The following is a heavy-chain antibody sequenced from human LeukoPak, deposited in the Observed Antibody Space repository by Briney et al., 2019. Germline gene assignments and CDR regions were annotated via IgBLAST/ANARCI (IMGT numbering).Heavy chain of an antibody. V-gene: IGHV4-59*01. CDR3: VRSFLGDWYCDL. CDR2: IYYSGST. D-gene: IGHD1-26*01. J-gene: IGHJ2*01. CDR1: GGSISSYY. Sequence: SETLSLTCTVSGGSISSYYWSWIRQPPGMELEWIGCIYYSGSTNYNPSLKSRVTISVDTSKDQFSLRLTSVTAADTAVYYCVRSFLGDWYCDLWGRGTLVTVSS.